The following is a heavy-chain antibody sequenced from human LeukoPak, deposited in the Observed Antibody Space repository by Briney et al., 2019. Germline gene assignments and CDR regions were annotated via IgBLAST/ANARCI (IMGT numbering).Heavy chain of an antibody. D-gene: IGHD6-25*01. V-gene: IGHV4-59*01. CDR3: ARNRYSSGPRDRWFDP. CDR1: GGSISSYY. J-gene: IGHJ5*02. Sequence: SETLSLTCTVSGGSISSYYWSWIRQPPGKGLEWIGYIYYSGSTNYNPSLKSRVTISVDTSKNQFSLKLSSVTAADTAVYYCARNRYSSGPRDRWFDPWGQGTLVTVSP. CDR2: IYYSGST.